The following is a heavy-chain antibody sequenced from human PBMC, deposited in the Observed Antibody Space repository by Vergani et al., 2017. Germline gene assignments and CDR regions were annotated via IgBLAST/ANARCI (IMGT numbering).Heavy chain of an antibody. CDR2: IDYSGDI. J-gene: IGHJ5*02. CDR3: ARRITVGTPLRWFDP. CDR1: GRSFSDFY. V-gene: IGHV4-34*02. Sequence: QVQLQQWGAGLLKPSDTLSLTCAVYGRSFSDFYCSWVRQSPGKGLEWIGEIDYSGDINYNPSFQRRATVSVDRSNNQFSLRLSSVTAADTAMYYCARRITVGTPLRWFDPWSQLTLVVVSS. D-gene: IGHD4-11*01.